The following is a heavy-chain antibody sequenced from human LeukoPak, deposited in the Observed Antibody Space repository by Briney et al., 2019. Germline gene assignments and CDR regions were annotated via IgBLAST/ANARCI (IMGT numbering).Heavy chain of an antibody. CDR3: ARGYDFWSGYYMDY. D-gene: IGHD3-3*01. CDR1: GGSFSGYY. V-gene: IGHV4-34*01. J-gene: IGHJ4*02. Sequence: PSETLSLTCAVYGGSFSGYYWSWIRQPPGKGLEWIGEINHSGSTNYNPSLKSRVTISVDTSKNQFSLKLSSATAADTAVYYCARGYDFWSGYYMDYWGQGTLVTVSS. CDR2: INHSGST.